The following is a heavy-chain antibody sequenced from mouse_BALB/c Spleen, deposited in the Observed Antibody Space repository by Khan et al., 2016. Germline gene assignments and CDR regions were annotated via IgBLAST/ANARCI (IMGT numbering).Heavy chain of an antibody. D-gene: IGHD1-1*01. CDR1: GYTFTNYW. Sequence: QVQLQQSGAELAKPGASVKMSCKASGYTFTNYWLHWVKQRPGQGLEWIGYINPNTGYTEYNQKFKDKATLTADKSSRTAYMQLSSLTSEDSAVYYCAKFITYGMDYWGQGTSVTVSS. J-gene: IGHJ4*01. V-gene: IGHV1-7*01. CDR2: INPNTGYT. CDR3: AKFITYGMDY.